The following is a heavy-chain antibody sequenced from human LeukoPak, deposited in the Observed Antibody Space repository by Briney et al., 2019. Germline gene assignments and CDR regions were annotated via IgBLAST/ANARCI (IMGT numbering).Heavy chain of an antibody. J-gene: IGHJ4*02. CDR3: ARPRYCSSTSCPGVFDY. V-gene: IGHV3-48*04. D-gene: IGHD2-2*01. Sequence: GGSLRLSCAGSGFSFRSYSMNWVRQAPGKGLEWLAYITSAGTTVYYADSVEGRFTVSRDNAENSLYLQMNSLRAEDTAMYYCARPRYCSSTSCPGVFDYWGQGTLVTVSS. CDR1: GFSFRSYS. CDR2: ITSAGTTV.